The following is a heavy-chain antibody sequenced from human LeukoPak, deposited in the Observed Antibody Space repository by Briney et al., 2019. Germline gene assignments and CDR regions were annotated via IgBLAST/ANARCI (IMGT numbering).Heavy chain of an antibody. CDR1: GGSISSYY. V-gene: IGHV4-59*01. CDR2: IYYSGST. CDR3: ARVRSHWYFDL. Sequence: NPSETLSLTCTVSGGSISSYYWSWIRQPPGKGLEWIGYIYYSGSTNYNPSLKSRVTISVDTSKNQFSLKLSSVTAADTAVYYCARVRSHWYFDLWGRGTLVTVSS. D-gene: IGHD1-26*01. J-gene: IGHJ2*01.